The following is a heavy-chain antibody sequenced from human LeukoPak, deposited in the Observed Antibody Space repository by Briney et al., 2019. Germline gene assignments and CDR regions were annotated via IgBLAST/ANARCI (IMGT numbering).Heavy chain of an antibody. CDR2: VYSSGST. V-gene: IGHV4-38-2*02. D-gene: IGHD3-16*01. CDR1: GYSIGSGYF. J-gene: IGHJ6*03. CDR3: ARRPDWGYDYYMDV. Sequence: SETLSLTCNVSGYSIGSGYFWGWIRQPPGKGLEWIGGVYSSGSTYYNPSLESRLTISLKTSKNQFSLKLRSVTAADTAVYYCARRPDWGYDYYMDVWGKGTMVTVSS.